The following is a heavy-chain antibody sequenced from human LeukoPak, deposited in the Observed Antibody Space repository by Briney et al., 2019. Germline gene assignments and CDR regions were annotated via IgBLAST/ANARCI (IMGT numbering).Heavy chain of an antibody. J-gene: IGHJ4*02. D-gene: IGHD3-10*01. CDR1: GFTFSSYE. V-gene: IGHV3-48*03. CDR2: ISNSGNTI. CDR3: ARRSRGTGSWYYFDY. Sequence: GGSLRLSCAASGFTFSSYEMNWVRQAPGKGLEWVSYISNSGNTIYYADSVKGRFTISRDNAKNSLYLQMNSLRAEDTAVYYCARRSRGTGSWYYFDYWGQGTLITVSS.